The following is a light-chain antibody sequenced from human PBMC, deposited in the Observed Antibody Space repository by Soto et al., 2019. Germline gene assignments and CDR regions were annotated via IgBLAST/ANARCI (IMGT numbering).Light chain of an antibody. Sequence: ETVLTQSPATLSLSPGERATFSCRASQFVGRSLAWYQQKPGQAPRLLIYGASTRATGIPARFSGSGSGTDFTLTIRSLQPEDFAVYYCQQRSNWPPITCGQGTRREIK. CDR3: QQRSNWPPIT. J-gene: IGKJ5*01. CDR2: GAS. V-gene: IGKV3-11*01. CDR1: QFVGRS.